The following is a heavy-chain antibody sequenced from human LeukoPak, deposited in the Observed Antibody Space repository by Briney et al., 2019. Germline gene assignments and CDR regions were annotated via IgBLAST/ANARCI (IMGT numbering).Heavy chain of an antibody. V-gene: IGHV1-2*02. CDR1: GYTFTGYY. CDR2: INPNSGGT. Sequence: GASVKVSCKASGYTFTGYYMHWVRQAPGQGLEWMGWINPNSGGTNYSQKFQGRVTMTRDTSISTAYMELSRLRSDDTAVYYCARPLYYYGSGARIDYWGQGTLVTVSS. CDR3: ARPLYYYGSGARIDY. J-gene: IGHJ4*02. D-gene: IGHD3-10*01.